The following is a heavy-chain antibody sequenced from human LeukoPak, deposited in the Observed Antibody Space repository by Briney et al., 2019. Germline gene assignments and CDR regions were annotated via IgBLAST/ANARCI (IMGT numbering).Heavy chain of an antibody. D-gene: IGHD6-13*01. CDR2: IYHSGST. CDR1: GYSISSGYY. J-gene: IGHJ4*02. CDR3: ARVMGHSSSWYGGLGY. V-gene: IGHV4-38-2*02. Sequence: SETLSLTCTVSGYSISSGYYWGWIRQPPGKGLEWIGSIYHSGSTYYNPSLKSRVTISVDTSKNQFSLKLSSVTAADTAVYYCARVMGHSSSWYGGLGYWGQGTLVTVSS.